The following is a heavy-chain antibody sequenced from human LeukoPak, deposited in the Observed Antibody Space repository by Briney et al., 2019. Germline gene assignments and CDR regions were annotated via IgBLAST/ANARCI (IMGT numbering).Heavy chain of an antibody. Sequence: GVSLSLSCAVSGFTFNSYAMLWVRQAPGKGLEWVAVISYDRSNRYDADSVKGRFTISRDNSKNTLYLQMNSLRAEDTAVYYCSGDPGVFSGWYFDYWGQGTLVTVSS. J-gene: IGHJ4*02. CDR2: ISYDRSNR. CDR3: SGDPGVFSGWYFDY. V-gene: IGHV3-30*04. CDR1: GFTFNSYA. D-gene: IGHD6-19*01.